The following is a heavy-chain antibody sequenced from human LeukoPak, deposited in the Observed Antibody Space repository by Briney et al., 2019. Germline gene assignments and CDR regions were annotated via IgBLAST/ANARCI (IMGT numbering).Heavy chain of an antibody. V-gene: IGHV3-48*04. CDR2: ISFSSDMI. CDR3: ARVPVASDGTCFDS. D-gene: IGHD6-13*01. CDR1: GFTFSRIN. J-gene: IGHJ4*02. Sequence: GGSLRLSCAASGFTFSRINMNWVRQAPGKGLEWISYISFSSDMIYYADSVKGRFTISRDNAKNSLYLQMNSLRAEDTAVYYCARVPVASDGTCFDSWGQGTLVIVSS.